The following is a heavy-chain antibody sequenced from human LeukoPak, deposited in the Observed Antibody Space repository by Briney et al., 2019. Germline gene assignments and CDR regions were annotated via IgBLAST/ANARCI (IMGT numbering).Heavy chain of an antibody. CDR1: GYTFTSYG. D-gene: IGHD2-2*01. J-gene: IGHJ5*02. V-gene: IGHV1-18*01. Sequence: GASVKVSCKASGYTFTSYGISWVRQAPGQGLEWMGWISAYNGNTNYAQKLRGRVTMTTDTSTSTAYMELRSLRSDDTAVYYCARDRGIVVVPAAMEFDPWGQGTLVTVSS. CDR3: ARDRGIVVVPAAMEFDP. CDR2: ISAYNGNT.